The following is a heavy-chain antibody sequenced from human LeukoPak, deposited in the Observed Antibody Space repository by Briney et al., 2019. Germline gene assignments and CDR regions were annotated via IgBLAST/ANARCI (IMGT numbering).Heavy chain of an antibody. CDR3: TTGPQSGHYGPLSPAIFDY. CDR1: GFTINNQA. J-gene: IGHJ4*02. V-gene: IGHV3-30*03. CDR2: ISYDGSKK. Sequence: GRSLRLSCAVSGFTINNQAMHWVRQVPGKGLEWVAVISYDGSKKYYGDSVRGRFTISRDNSKNTVDVQMNSLRPDDTAVYYCTTGPQSGHYGPLSPAIFDYWGQGTLVTVSS. D-gene: IGHD3-10*01.